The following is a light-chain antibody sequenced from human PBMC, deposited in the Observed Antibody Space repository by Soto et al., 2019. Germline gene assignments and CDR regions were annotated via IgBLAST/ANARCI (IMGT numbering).Light chain of an antibody. V-gene: IGKV3-15*01. CDR3: QQYNKWPRT. Sequence: EILMTPSPATLSVSPGVRATLSCRASQIGSSNLAGYQHQPGQAPRLLIYGASTRATGIPARLSGSGSGTEFTLTISSLQSEDFAVYYCQQYNKWPRTFGQGTKVEI. J-gene: IGKJ1*01. CDR1: QIGSSN. CDR2: GAS.